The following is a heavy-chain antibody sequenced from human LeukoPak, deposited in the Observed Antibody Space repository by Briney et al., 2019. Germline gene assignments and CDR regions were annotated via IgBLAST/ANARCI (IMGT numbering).Heavy chain of an antibody. V-gene: IGHV4-59*01. D-gene: IGHD3-3*01. Sequence: SETLSLTCTVSGGSISDYYWNWIRQPPGKGLEWIGYIYYSGSPTYNPSLKSRVPMSVDTPKNQFSLKLRSVTAADTAVYYCARGDFCSKSNCYLRPMDVWGKGTTVTVSS. CDR1: GGSISDYY. CDR3: ARGDFCSKSNCYLRPMDV. J-gene: IGHJ6*03. CDR2: IYYSGSP.